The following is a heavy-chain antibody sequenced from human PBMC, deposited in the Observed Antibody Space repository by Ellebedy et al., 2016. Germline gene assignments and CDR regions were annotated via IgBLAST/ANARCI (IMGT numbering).Heavy chain of an antibody. D-gene: IGHD3-10*01. Sequence: GGSLRLXXAASGFTFSDYYMSWIRQAPGKGLEWVSYISSSGSTIYYADSVKGRFTISRDNAKNSLYLQMSSLRDGDTAVYYCARSYYYGSARSGKYFDYWGQGTLVTVSS. CDR3: ARSYYYGSARSGKYFDY. CDR2: ISSSGSTI. V-gene: IGHV3-11*04. CDR1: GFTFSDYY. J-gene: IGHJ4*02.